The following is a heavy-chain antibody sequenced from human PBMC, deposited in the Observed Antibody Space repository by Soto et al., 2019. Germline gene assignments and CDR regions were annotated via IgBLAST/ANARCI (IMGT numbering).Heavy chain of an antibody. D-gene: IGHD5-12*01. CDR1: GGSISSYY. CDR3: ARSGYDFCFAY. V-gene: IGHV4-59*08. Sequence: SETLSLTCTVSGGSISSYYWSWIRQPPGKGLEWIGYIYYSGSTNYNPSLKSRVTISVDTSKNQFSLKLTSVTAADSAVYFCARSGYDFCFAYWGQGTLVTVSS. J-gene: IGHJ4*02. CDR2: IYYSGST.